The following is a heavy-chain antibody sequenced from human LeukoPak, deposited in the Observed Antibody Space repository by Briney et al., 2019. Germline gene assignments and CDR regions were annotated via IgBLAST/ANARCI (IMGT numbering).Heavy chain of an antibody. V-gene: IGHV4-59*01. CDR1: GGSISSYY. CDR3: ARGSGVGWFDT. Sequence: SETLSLTCTVSGGSISSYYWSWIRQPPGKGLEWIGYIYYSGSTNYNPSLKSRVTISVDTSKNQFSLKLISVTAADTAVYYCARGSGVGWFDTWGQGTLVTVSS. D-gene: IGHD1-26*01. CDR2: IYYSGST. J-gene: IGHJ5*02.